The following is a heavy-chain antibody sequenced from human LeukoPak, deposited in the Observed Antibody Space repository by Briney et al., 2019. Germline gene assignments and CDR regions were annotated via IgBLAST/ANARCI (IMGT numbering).Heavy chain of an antibody. V-gene: IGHV1-8*01. CDR2: MNPNSGNT. CDR1: GYTFTSYD. CDR3: ARKSLWFGELFGY. D-gene: IGHD3-10*01. J-gene: IGHJ4*02. Sequence: APVTVSCKASGYTFTSYDINWVRQATGQGLEWMGWMNPNSGNTGYAQKFQGRVTMTRNTSISTAYMELSSLRSEDTAVYYCARKSLWFGELFGYWGQGTLVTVSS.